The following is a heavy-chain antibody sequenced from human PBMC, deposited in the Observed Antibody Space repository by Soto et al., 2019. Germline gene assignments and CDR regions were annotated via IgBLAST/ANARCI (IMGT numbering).Heavy chain of an antibody. V-gene: IGHV3-21*04. CDR2: ISSSSSYI. D-gene: IGHD3-10*01. J-gene: IGHJ4*02. Sequence: GGSLRLSCAASGFTFSSYSMNWVRQAPGKGLEWVSSISSSSSYIYYADSVKGRFTISRDNAKNSLYLQMNSLRAEDTAVYYCAKYRGLIASNYYFDYWGQGTLVTVSS. CDR1: GFTFSSYS. CDR3: AKYRGLIASNYYFDY.